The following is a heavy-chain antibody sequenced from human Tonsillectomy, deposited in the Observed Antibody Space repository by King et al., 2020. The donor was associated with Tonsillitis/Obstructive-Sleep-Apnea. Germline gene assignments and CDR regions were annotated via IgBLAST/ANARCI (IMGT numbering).Heavy chain of an antibody. CDR1: GGSVSTSAYY. CDR2: IYYSGST. J-gene: IGHJ4*02. V-gene: IGHV4-39*01. CDR3: ASVRRSLEWLLLFDY. Sequence: QLQESGPGLVKPSETLSLTCTVSGGSVSTSAYYWARIRQPPGKGLEWIGSIYYSGSTYYNPSLKSRVTISVDTSKNQFSLNLSSVTAAATAVYYCASVRRSLEWLLLFDYWGQGTLVTVPS. D-gene: IGHD3-3*01.